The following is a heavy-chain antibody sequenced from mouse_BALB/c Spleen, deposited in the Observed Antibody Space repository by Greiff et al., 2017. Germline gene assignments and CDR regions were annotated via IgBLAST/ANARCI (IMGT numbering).Heavy chain of an antibody. V-gene: IGHV2-9*02. CDR3: ARGGETDYDGGYAMDY. J-gene: IGHJ4*01. Sequence: VQLQQSGPGLVAPSQSLSITCTVSGFSLTSYGVHWVRQPPGKGLEWLGVIWAGGSTNYNSALMSRLSISKDNSKSQVFLKMNSLQTDYTAMYYCARGGETDYDGGYAMDYWGQGTSVTVSS. D-gene: IGHD2-4*01. CDR1: GFSLTSYG. CDR2: IWAGGST.